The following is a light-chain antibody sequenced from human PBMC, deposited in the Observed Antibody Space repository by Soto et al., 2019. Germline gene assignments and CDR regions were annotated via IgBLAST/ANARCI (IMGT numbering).Light chain of an antibody. CDR2: GAS. CDR3: QQYGSSYPST. CDR1: QSVSSNY. J-gene: IGKJ1*01. V-gene: IGKV3-20*01. Sequence: EIVLTQSPGTLSLSPGERATLSCRASQSVSSNYLAWYQQKPGQAPRLLIYGASSRATGIPDRFSGSVSGTDFTLTIRRLEPEDFAVYYCQQYGSSYPSTFGQGTKVEIK.